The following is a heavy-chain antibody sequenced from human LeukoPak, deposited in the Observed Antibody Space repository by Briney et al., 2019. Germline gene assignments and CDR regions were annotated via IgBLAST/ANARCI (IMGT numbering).Heavy chain of an antibody. V-gene: IGHV3-23*01. CDR3: RSDYTPMYYCDRSGYGWLDY. D-gene: IGHD3-22*01. Sequence: PGGSLRLSGAASAFTFSSYALSWVRQAPGKGLEWVSAISGSGGSTYYADSMKGRFTISRDNSKNTLYLQMNSLRAEDTAVKSRRSDYTPMYYCDRSGYGWLDYWGQGTLVTVSS. CDR1: AFTFSSYA. J-gene: IGHJ4*02. CDR2: ISGSGGST.